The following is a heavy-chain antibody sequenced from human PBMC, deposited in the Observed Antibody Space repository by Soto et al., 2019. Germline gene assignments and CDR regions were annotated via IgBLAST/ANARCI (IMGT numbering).Heavy chain of an antibody. Sequence: GGSLRLSCAASGFTFSSYAMHWVRQAPGKGLEWVAVISYDGSNKYYADSVKGRFTISRDNSKNTLYLQMNSLRAEDTAVYYCARDKIKYSSSWYLDYWGQGTLVTVSS. D-gene: IGHD6-13*01. V-gene: IGHV3-30-3*01. CDR3: ARDKIKYSSSWYLDY. CDR1: GFTFSSYA. CDR2: ISYDGSNK. J-gene: IGHJ4*02.